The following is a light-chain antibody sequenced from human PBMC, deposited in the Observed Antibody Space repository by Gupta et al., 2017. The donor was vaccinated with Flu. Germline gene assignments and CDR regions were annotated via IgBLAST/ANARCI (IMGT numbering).Light chain of an antibody. CDR2: DSN. V-gene: IGLV3-21*02. CDR3: QRWDSSSDQGV. J-gene: IGLJ3*02. CDR1: NIGSRH. Sequence: SYLLTQPPSASVAPVQTASLTCGGPNIGSRHVHWYQQRPGQAPILVVHDSNVRPSGIPARFSGSNSGNTATLTISGVDVGDEADYYCQRWDSSSDQGVFGGGTRLSVL.